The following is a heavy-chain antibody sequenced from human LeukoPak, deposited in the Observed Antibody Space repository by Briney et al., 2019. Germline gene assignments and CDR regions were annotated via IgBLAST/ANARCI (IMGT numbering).Heavy chain of an antibody. CDR2: IYYSGST. Sequence: SETLSLTCTVSGGSISSYYWSWVRQPPGKGLEWIGYIYYSGSTNYNPSLKSRVTISVDTSKNQFSLKLSSVTAADTAVYYCARCYYDSSGFYFDYWGQGTLVTVSS. J-gene: IGHJ4*02. V-gene: IGHV4-59*01. CDR1: GGSISSYY. D-gene: IGHD3-22*01. CDR3: ARCYYDSSGFYFDY.